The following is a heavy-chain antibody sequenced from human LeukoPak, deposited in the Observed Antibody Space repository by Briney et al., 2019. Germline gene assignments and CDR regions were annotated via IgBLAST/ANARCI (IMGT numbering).Heavy chain of an antibody. CDR3: AKENLWFGELLSSSNSHLDY. CDR2: ISGSGGST. CDR1: GLTFSSYA. J-gene: IGHJ4*02. D-gene: IGHD3-10*01. Sequence: GGSLRLSCAASGLTFSSYAMSWVRQAPGKGLEWVSAISGSGGSTYYADSVKGRFTISRDNSKNTLYLQMNSLRAEDTAVYYCAKENLWFGELLSSSNSHLDYWGQGTLVTVSS. V-gene: IGHV3-23*01.